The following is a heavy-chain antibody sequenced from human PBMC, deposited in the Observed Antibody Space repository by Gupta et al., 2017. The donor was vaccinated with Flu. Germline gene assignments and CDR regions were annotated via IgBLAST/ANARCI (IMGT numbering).Heavy chain of an antibody. Sequence: QITLKESGPTLVKPTETLTLTCTFLGFSLSTSEEAVGWIRQPPGKALEWLALVYWDDDRRYSPSLKSRLTITKDTSKNQVVLTMTNMDTVDTATYYCARATTSTYFQYWGQGTLVTVSS. D-gene: IGHD1-1*01. CDR2: VYWDDDR. CDR3: ARATTSTYFQY. V-gene: IGHV2-5*02. J-gene: IGHJ4*02. CDR1: GFSLSTSEEA.